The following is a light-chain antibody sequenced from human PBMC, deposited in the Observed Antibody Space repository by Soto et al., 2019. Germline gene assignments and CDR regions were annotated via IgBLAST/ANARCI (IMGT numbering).Light chain of an antibody. CDR1: STDVGGYDY. J-gene: IGLJ3*02. CDR2: GVS. V-gene: IGLV2-14*01. CDR3: SSFTGSSSLG. Sequence: QSALTQPASVSGSPGQSITISCTGRSTDVGGYDYVSWYQHHPGKAPKLLIYGVSNRPSGTSNRFSGSKSGNTASLTISGLQPDDEADYYCSSFTGSSSLGFGGGTKLTVL.